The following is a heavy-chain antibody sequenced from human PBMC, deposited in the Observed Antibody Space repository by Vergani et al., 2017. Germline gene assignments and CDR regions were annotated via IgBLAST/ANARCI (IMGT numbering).Heavy chain of an antibody. CDR2: IYHSGST. CDR3: ARAKRITIFAGYYMDV. D-gene: IGHD3-3*01. V-gene: IGHV4-30-2*01. J-gene: IGHJ6*03. CDR1: GGSIRSGGYS. Sequence: QLQLQESGSGLVKPSQTLSLTCAVSGGSIRSGGYSWSWIRQPPGKGLEWIGYIYHSGSTYYNPSLKSRVTISVDTSKNQFSLKLSSVTAADTAVYYCARAKRITIFAGYYMDVWGKGTTVTVSS.